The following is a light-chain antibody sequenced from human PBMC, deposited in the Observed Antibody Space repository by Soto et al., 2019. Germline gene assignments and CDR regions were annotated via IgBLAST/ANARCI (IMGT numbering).Light chain of an antibody. Sequence: EIVTTLSPATLSMSQGERATLPCRASQSVGSNLAWYQQKPGQAPRLLIYGASTRATDIPVRFSGRGSGTDFTLTISSLQSEDFAVYYCQQYSQWPRWTFGQGTNVDI. CDR2: GAS. CDR3: QQYSQWPRWT. V-gene: IGKV3-15*01. J-gene: IGKJ1*01. CDR1: QSVGSN.